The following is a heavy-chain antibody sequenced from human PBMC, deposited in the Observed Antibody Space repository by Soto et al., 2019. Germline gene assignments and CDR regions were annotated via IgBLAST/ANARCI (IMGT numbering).Heavy chain of an antibody. CDR3: VRDLYGSQYDY. CDR2: INHNGST. CDR1: GFTFSSYS. J-gene: IGHJ4*02. Sequence: GSLRLSCAASGFTFSSYSMNWVRQAPGKGLEWIGEINHNGSTNYSPSLNCRVTISVDTSKKQFSLKLSSVTAADTAVYYCVRDLYGSQYDYWGRGTLVTVSS. D-gene: IGHD6-13*01. V-gene: IGHV4-34*01.